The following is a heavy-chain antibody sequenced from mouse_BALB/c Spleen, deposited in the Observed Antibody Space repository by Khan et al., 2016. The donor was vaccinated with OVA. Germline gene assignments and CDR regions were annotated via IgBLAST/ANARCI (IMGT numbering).Heavy chain of an antibody. D-gene: IGHD2-14*01. V-gene: IGHV1-4*01. CDR3: VRDGAYHRNDGWFAY. J-gene: IGHJ3*01. CDR2: INPSNGYT. Sequence: VQLQGSGAELARPGASVKMSCKASGYTFTSYTIHWIKLRPGQGLEWIGYINPSNGYTNYNQKFKDKATLTADKSSTTAYMELSSLTSDDSALYNCVRDGAYHRNDGWFAYWGQGTLVTVSA. CDR1: GYTFTSYT.